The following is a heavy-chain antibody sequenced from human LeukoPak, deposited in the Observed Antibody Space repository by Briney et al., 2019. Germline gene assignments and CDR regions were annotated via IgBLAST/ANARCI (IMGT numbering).Heavy chain of an antibody. V-gene: IGHV1-69*13. J-gene: IGHJ6*02. CDR1: GGTFSSYA. Sequence: SVKVSCKASGGTFSSYAISWVRQAPGQGLEWKGGIIPIFGTANYAQKFQGRVTITADESTSTAYMELSSLRSEDTAVYYCARSRYDFWSGYPHYYYYYGMDVWGQGTTVTVSS. CDR2: IIPIFGTA. CDR3: ARSRYDFWSGYPHYYYYYGMDV. D-gene: IGHD3-3*01.